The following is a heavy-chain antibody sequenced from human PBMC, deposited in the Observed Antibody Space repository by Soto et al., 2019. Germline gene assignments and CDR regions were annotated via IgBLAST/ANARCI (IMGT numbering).Heavy chain of an antibody. J-gene: IGHJ4*02. Sequence: QVQLVESGGGVVQPGRSLRLSCAASGFTFSSYAMHWVRQAPGKGLEWVAVISYDGSNKYYADSVKGRFTISRDNSKNALYLQVNSLRAEDTAVYYGARGMATIVRQSPLDYWGQGTLVTVSS. D-gene: IGHD5-12*01. CDR3: ARGMATIVRQSPLDY. CDR1: GFTFSSYA. CDR2: ISYDGSNK. V-gene: IGHV3-30-3*01.